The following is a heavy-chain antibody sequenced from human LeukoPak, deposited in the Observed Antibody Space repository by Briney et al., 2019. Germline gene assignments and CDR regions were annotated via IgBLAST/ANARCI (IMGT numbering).Heavy chain of an antibody. CDR1: GGSISSSSYY. CDR2: IYYSGST. CDR3: ARPPIGSSPLDY. V-gene: IGHV4-39*01. Sequence: SETLSLTCTVSGGSISSSSYYWGWIRQPPGKGLEWIGSIYYSGSTYYNPSLKSRVTISVDTSKNQFSLKLSSVTAADTAVYYCARPPIGSSPLDYWGQGTLVTVSS. D-gene: IGHD1-1*01. J-gene: IGHJ4*02.